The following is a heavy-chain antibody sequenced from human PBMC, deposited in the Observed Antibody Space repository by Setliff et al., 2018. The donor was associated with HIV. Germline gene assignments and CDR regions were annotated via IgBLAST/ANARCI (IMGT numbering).Heavy chain of an antibody. J-gene: IGHJ6*04. V-gene: IGHV4-4*07. D-gene: IGHD3-16*01. CDR1: GGSINKYY. Sequence: SETLSLTCTVSGGSINKYYWSWVRQSAGQELEWIGRIYVNGKANYNPSLKSRVTMSVGKSKSQFSLRLRSVTAADTAVYYCVRERRWLQEYYYYMDVWGNGTTVTVSS. CDR3: VRERRWLQEYYYYMDV. CDR2: IYVNGKA.